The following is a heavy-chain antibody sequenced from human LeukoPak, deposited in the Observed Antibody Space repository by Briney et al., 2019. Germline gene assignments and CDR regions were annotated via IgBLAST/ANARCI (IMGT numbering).Heavy chain of an antibody. CDR1: GFTFSDYY. Sequence: PGGSLRPSCAASGFTFSDYYMSWIRQAPGKGLEWVTYISSSGSTIYYADSVKGRFTISRDNAKNSLYLQMNSLRAEDTAVYYCARYWTYYDILTGGAFDIWGQGTLVTVSS. D-gene: IGHD3-9*01. CDR2: ISSSGSTI. CDR3: ARYWTYYDILTGGAFDI. V-gene: IGHV3-11*01. J-gene: IGHJ3*02.